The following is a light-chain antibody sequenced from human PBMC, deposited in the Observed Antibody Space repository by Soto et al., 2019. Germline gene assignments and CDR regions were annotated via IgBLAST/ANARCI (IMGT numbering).Light chain of an antibody. J-gene: IGLJ3*02. Sequence: HSALTQPASVSGSPGQSITISCTGTSSDVGGYNYVSWYQQHPGKAPKLMIYDVSNRPSGVSNRFSGSKSGNTASLTISGLQAEDEADYYCSSYTSSNTQVFGGGTKLTVL. CDR3: SSYTSSNTQV. CDR2: DVS. V-gene: IGLV2-14*01. CDR1: SSDVGGYNY.